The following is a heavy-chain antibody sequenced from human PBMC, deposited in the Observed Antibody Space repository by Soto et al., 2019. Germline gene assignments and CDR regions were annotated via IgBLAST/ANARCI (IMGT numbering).Heavy chain of an antibody. J-gene: IGHJ6*02. V-gene: IGHV3-74*01. CDR1: GFTFGSYW. Sequence: EVQLVESGGGLVQPGGSLRVSCAASGFTFGSYWMNWVRQAPGKGLVWVSRIDSDGSSTTYADSVKGRFTTSRDNAKNTLYLHMSRLRVEDTSVYYCARGRPYGMDVWGQGTTVTVSS. CDR3: ARGRPYGMDV. CDR2: IDSDGSST.